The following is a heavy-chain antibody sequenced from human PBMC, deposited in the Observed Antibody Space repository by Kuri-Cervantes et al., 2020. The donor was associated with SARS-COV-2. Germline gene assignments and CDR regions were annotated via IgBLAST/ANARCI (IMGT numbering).Heavy chain of an antibody. V-gene: IGHV1-2*02. CDR3: ARDCTSFGYSYGHAFDI. Sequence: ASVKVSCKASGYTFTGYYMHWVRQAPGQGLEWMGWINSNSGGTSYAQKFQGRVTMTRDTSISTAYMELSRLRSDDTAVYYCARDCTSFGYSYGHAFDIWGQGTMVTVSS. CDR1: GYTFTGYY. D-gene: IGHD5-18*01. CDR2: INSNSGGT. J-gene: IGHJ3*02.